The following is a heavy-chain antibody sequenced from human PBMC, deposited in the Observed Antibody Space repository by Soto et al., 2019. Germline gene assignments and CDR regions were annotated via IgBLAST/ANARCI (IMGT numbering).Heavy chain of an antibody. V-gene: IGHV3-23*01. J-gene: IGHJ6*02. Sequence: PGGSLRLSCAASGFTFSSYAMSWVRQAPGKGLEWVSAISGSGGSTYYADSVKGRFTISRDNSKNTLYLQMNSLRAEDTAVYYCAKKGGSGSYYNYYYYGMDVWGQGTTVTV. CDR2: ISGSGGST. D-gene: IGHD3-10*01. CDR1: GFTFSSYA. CDR3: AKKGGSGSYYNYYYYGMDV.